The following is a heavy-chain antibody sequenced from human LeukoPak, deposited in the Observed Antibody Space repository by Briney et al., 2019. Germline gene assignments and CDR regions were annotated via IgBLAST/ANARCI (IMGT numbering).Heavy chain of an antibody. CDR1: GFPFSNYW. Sequence: GGSLTLACAASGFPFSNYWIHWVRHTPRNGLVWVSRVNRDGSTTNYADSVKGRFTISRDNAENTLYMRMNSLRPEDTAVYYCARGYYSSSRFDSWGQGTLVTVSS. CDR3: ARGYYSSSRFDS. V-gene: IGHV3-74*01. J-gene: IGHJ4*02. D-gene: IGHD6-13*01. CDR2: VNRDGSTT.